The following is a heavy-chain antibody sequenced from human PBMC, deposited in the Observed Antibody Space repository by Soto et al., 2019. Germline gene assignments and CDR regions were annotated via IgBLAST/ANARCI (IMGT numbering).Heavy chain of an antibody. Sequence: QVQLQESGPGLVKPSQTLSLTCTVSGVSISSGGYYWSWIRQHPGKGLEWIGYIYYSGSTYYNPSLKSRVTISVDTSKNQFSLKLTSVTAADTAVYYCARRGEYCSGGSCYSYFFDYWGQGTLVTVSS. J-gene: IGHJ4*02. D-gene: IGHD2-15*01. CDR2: IYYSGST. V-gene: IGHV4-31*03. CDR1: GVSISSGGYY. CDR3: ARRGEYCSGGSCYSYFFDY.